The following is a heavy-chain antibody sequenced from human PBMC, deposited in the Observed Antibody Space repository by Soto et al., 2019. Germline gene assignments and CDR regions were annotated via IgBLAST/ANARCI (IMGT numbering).Heavy chain of an antibody. CDR2: INYSGST. D-gene: IGHD5-12*01. Sequence: QLQLQESGPGLVKPSETLSLTCTVSGGSISSSSYYWGWIRQPPGKGLEWIGSINYSGSTYYNPSLNSRVPISVDTSKNQFSLKLSSVTAADTAVYYCANSGYDFFFDYWGQGTLVTVSS. CDR1: GGSISSSSYY. CDR3: ANSGYDFFFDY. V-gene: IGHV4-39*01. J-gene: IGHJ4*02.